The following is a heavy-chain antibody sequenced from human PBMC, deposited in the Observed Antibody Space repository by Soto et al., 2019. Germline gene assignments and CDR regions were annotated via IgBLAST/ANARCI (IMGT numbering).Heavy chain of an antibody. Sequence: QVQLVQSGAEVKKPGSSVSVSCKASGGTFSNYVISWLRQAPGQGLEWMGGIIPIFDTTNYAQKSQGRVTITADESTSTAYMELSSLRSEDTAVYYCARGPITSGYYLDFYDWGQGTLVTVSS. V-gene: IGHV1-69*01. J-gene: IGHJ1*01. D-gene: IGHD3-22*01. CDR3: ARGPITSGYYLDFYD. CDR2: IIPIFDTT. CDR1: GGTFSNYV.